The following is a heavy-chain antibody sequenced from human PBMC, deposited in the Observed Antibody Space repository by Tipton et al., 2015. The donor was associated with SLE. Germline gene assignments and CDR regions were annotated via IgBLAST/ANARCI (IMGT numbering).Heavy chain of an antibody. CDR1: GGSIRDTY. V-gene: IGHV4-4*08. J-gene: IGHJ3*01. D-gene: IGHD3-3*01. CDR2: IYTTGST. CDR3: ARGNYDFRGRTFDV. Sequence: TLSLTCTVSGGSIRDTYWSWIRQSPGKGLEWIGYIYTTGSTDYNPSLKSRVTISVDPSKNQFSLRLSSVTAADTALYFCARGNYDFRGRTFDVWGQGTRVTVSS.